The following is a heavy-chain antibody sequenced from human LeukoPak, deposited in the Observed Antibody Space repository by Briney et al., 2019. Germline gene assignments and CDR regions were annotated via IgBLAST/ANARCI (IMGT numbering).Heavy chain of an antibody. J-gene: IGHJ4*02. V-gene: IGHV4-34*01. Sequence: SETLSLTCAVYGGSFSGYYWSWIRQPPGKGLEWIGEINHSGSTNYNPSLKSRVTISVDTSKNQFSLKLSSVTAAGTAVYYCARGPRDHTIAPPHFDYWGQGTLVTVSS. CDR3: ARGPRDHTIAPPHFDY. CDR1: GGSFSGYY. D-gene: IGHD6-13*01. CDR2: INHSGST.